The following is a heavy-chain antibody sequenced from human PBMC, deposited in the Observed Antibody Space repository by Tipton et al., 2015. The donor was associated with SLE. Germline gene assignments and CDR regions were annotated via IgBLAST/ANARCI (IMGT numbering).Heavy chain of an antibody. D-gene: IGHD5-18*01. CDR1: GYTFAGHG. CDR3: ARGVDTAMSPDAFDI. CDR2: IIPLFGSA. J-gene: IGHJ3*02. V-gene: IGHV1-69*05. Sequence: QLVQSGAEVKKPGASVKVSCKASGYTFAGHGITWVRQAPGQGLEWMGGIIPLFGSANYAQKFQGRVTITTDESTSTAYMELSSLRSEDTAVYYCARGVDTAMSPDAFDIWGQGTMLPVSS.